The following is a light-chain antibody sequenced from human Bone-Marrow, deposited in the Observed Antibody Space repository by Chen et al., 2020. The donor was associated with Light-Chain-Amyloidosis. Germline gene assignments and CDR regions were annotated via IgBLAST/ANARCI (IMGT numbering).Light chain of an antibody. CDR1: DIGSKS. CDR3: RVWDDESDPHV. J-gene: IGLJ2*01. CDR2: DDT. Sequence: SYVLTQAPSVSAAPGQTATIFCGGNDIGSKSLHWYQQRPGQAPVLIVYDDTDRPSGIPARFSGSNSGSTATLTISRVEAGDEADYYCRVWDDESDPHVFGGGTKLTVL. V-gene: IGLV3-21*02.